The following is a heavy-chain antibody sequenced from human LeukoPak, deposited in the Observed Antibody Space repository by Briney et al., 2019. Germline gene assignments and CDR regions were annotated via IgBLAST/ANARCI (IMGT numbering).Heavy chain of an antibody. D-gene: IGHD3-10*01. CDR2: IKQDGSEK. V-gene: IGHV3-7*01. CDR1: GFTFSSYW. Sequence: GGSLRLSCAASGFTFSSYWMSWVRQAPGKGLEWVASIKQDGSEKYYVDSVKGRFTISRDNAKNSLYLQMNSLRAEDTAVYYCAREGGGNYYGSGSYYRNGMDVWGQGTTVTVSS. CDR3: AREGGGNYYGSGSYYRNGMDV. J-gene: IGHJ6*02.